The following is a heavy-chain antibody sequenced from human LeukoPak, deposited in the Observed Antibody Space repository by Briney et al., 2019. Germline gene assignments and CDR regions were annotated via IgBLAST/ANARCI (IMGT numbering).Heavy chain of an antibody. CDR1: GGSISSSSYY. V-gene: IGHV4-61*01. CDR3: ARDRIGTTCYDY. D-gene: IGHD2-2*01. CDR2: IYYSGST. J-gene: IGHJ4*02. Sequence: SETLSLTCTVSGGSISSSSYYWGWIRQPPGKGLEWIGYIYYSGSTNYNPSLQSRVTISVDTSKNQFSLKLSSVTAADTAVYYCARDRIGTTCYDYWGQGTLVTVSS.